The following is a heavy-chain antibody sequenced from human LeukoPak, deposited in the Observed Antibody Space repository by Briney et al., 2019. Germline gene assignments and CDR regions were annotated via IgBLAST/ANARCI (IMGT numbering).Heavy chain of an antibody. J-gene: IGHJ4*02. V-gene: IGHV3-53*01. Sequence: GGSLRLSCAASGFTVSSNYMSWVRQAPGKGLEWVSVIYSGGSTYYADSVKGRFTISRDNSKNTLYLQMNSLRAEDTAVYYCARGGDAFGYSSSWFDYWGQGTLVTASS. CDR1: GFTVSSNY. CDR2: IYSGGST. D-gene: IGHD6-13*01. CDR3: ARGGDAFGYSSSWFDY.